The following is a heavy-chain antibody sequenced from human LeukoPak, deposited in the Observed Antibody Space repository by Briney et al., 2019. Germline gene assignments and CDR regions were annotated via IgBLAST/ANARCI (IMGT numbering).Heavy chain of an antibody. CDR2: IIPIFGTA. D-gene: IGHD3-16*02. CDR3: ASGDYVWGSYRPFDY. Sequence: ASVKVSCKASGGTFSSYAISWVRQAPGQGLEWMGGIIPIFGTANYAQKLQGRVTITADESTSTAYMELSSLRSEDTAVYYCASGDYVWGSYRPFDYWGQGTLVTVSS. V-gene: IGHV1-69*13. J-gene: IGHJ4*02. CDR1: GGTFSSYA.